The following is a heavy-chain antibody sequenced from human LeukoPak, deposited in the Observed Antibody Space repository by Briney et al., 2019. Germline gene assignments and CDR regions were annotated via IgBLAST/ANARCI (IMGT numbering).Heavy chain of an antibody. D-gene: IGHD6-13*01. J-gene: IGHJ4*02. CDR3: ARDPHPGIAAAGTPFDY. Sequence: GGSLRLSCAASGFTFSSYGMHWVRQAPGKGLEWVAVISYDGSNKYYADSVKGRFTISRDNSKNTLYLQMNSLRAEDTAVYYCARDPHPGIAAAGTPFDYWGQGTLVTVSS. V-gene: IGHV3-30*03. CDR2: ISYDGSNK. CDR1: GFTFSSYG.